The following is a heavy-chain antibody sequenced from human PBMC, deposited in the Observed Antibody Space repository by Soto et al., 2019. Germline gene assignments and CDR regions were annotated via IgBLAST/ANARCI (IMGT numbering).Heavy chain of an antibody. V-gene: IGHV4-31*03. J-gene: IGHJ5*02. D-gene: IGHD2-15*01. CDR2: IYYSGST. CDR3: ARKKKYGNSGETWFDP. CDR1: GGSISSGGYY. Sequence: PSETLSLTCTVSGGSISSGGYYWSWIRQHPGKGLEWIGYIYYSGSTYYNPSLKSRVTISVDTSKNQFSLKLSSVTAADTAVYYGARKKKYGNSGETWFDPGGKEPLVTAPS.